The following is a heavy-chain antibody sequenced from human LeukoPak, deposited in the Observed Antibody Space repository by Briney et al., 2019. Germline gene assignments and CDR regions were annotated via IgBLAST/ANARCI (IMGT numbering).Heavy chain of an antibody. Sequence: SETLSLTCTVSGYSISSGYYWGWIRQPPGKGLEWIGSIYHSGSTYYNPSLKSRVTISVDTSKNQFSLKLSSVTAADTAVYYCARNKYYDSSGYSDWGQGTLVTVSS. V-gene: IGHV4-38-2*02. D-gene: IGHD3-22*01. J-gene: IGHJ4*02. CDR3: ARNKYYDSSGYSD. CDR2: IYHSGST. CDR1: GYSISSGYY.